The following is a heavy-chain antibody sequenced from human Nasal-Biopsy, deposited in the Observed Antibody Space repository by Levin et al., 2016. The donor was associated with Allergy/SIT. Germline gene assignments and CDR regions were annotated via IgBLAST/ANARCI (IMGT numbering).Heavy chain of an antibody. CDR3: VKVRSRGVISGEFDI. D-gene: IGHD3-10*01. Sequence: GGSLRLSCSASGFSFSSYAMHWVRQAPGKGLQSVSGITSNGGSTYYADSVKGRFTISRDNSKNTLDLQMSSLRAEDTAVYHCVKVRSRGVISGEFDIWGQGTKVTVSS. CDR2: ITSNGGST. V-gene: IGHV3-64D*09. J-gene: IGHJ3*02. CDR1: GFSFSSYA.